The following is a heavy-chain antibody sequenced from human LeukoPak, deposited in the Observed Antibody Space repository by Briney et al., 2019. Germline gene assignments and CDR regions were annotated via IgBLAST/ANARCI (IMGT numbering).Heavy chain of an antibody. J-gene: IGHJ5*02. CDR2: IIPILGIA. V-gene: IGHV1-69*04. Sequence: SVKVSCKASGGTFSSYAIGWVRQAPGQGLEWMGRIIPILGIANYAQKFQGRVTITADKSTSTAYMELSSLRSEDTAVYYCAGYDFWSGYHLSSWGQGTLVTVSS. CDR3: AGYDFWSGYHLSS. CDR1: GGTFSSYA. D-gene: IGHD3-3*01.